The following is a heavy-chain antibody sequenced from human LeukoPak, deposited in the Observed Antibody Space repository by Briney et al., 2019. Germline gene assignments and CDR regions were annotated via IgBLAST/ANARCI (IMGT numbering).Heavy chain of an antibody. CDR3: ARGVVAAPQTVDY. V-gene: IGHV4-59*01. CDR1: GGSISSYY. Sequence: HSETLSLTCTVSGGSISSYYWSWIRQPPGKGLEWIAYIYYSGSTNYNPSLKSRVTISVDTSKNQFSLKLSSVTAADTAVYYCARGVVAAPQTVDYWGQGTLVTVSS. D-gene: IGHD2-15*01. CDR2: IYYSGST. J-gene: IGHJ4*02.